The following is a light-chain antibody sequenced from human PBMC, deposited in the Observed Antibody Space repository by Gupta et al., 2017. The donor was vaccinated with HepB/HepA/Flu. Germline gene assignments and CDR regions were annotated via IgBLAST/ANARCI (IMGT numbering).Light chain of an antibody. CDR3: QQANSFPLT. Sequence: DIQMTQSPSSVSASVGDRVTITCRASQGIGSSLAWYQQKPGTAPKFLIYAASRLQSGVPSRFSGSGSGADFTLTTSSLQPEDFATYYCQQANSFPLTFGGGTKVDIK. CDR2: AAS. V-gene: IGKV1-12*01. J-gene: IGKJ4*01. CDR1: QGIGSS.